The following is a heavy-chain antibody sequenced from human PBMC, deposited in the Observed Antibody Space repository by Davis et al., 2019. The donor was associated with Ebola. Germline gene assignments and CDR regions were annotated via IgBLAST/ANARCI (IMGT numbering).Heavy chain of an antibody. V-gene: IGHV1-69*06. CDR2: IIPMLDTA. Sequence: SVKVSCKASGGTFSNYAISWVRQAPGQGLEWMGGIIPMLDTAKYAQRFQGRVTITADTSTSTAYMELSSLRSEDTAVYYCATLDILTAYVPYAMDVWGQGTTITVS. CDR3: ATLDILTAYVPYAMDV. J-gene: IGHJ6*02. D-gene: IGHD3-9*01. CDR1: GGTFSNYA.